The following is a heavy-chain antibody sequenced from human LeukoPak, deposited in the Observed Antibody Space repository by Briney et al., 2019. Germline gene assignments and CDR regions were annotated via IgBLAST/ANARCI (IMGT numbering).Heavy chain of an antibody. CDR3: ARDVFIGGYSYGYGGFDY. D-gene: IGHD5-18*01. Sequence: GRSLRLSCAASGFTFISYWMSWVRQAPGKGLEWVAKIKQDGSEKYYVDSVKGRFTISRDNAKNSLYLQMNSLRAEDTAVYYCARDVFIGGYSYGYGGFDYLGQGTLVTVSS. J-gene: IGHJ4*02. CDR1: GFTFISYW. CDR2: IKQDGSEK. V-gene: IGHV3-7*01.